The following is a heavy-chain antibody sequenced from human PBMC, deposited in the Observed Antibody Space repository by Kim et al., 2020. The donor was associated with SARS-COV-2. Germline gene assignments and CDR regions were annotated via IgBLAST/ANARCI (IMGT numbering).Heavy chain of an antibody. CDR1: GHTFSGNY. CDR2: IDANSGDT. CDR3: VSGYDSFSLDF. D-gene: IGHD5-12*01. J-gene: IGHJ4*02. V-gene: IGHV1-2*06. Sequence: ASGHTFSGNYMHWVRQAPGQRLEWMGRIDANSGDTDYAKRSQGRVAMTVDTSISTAYMELRSLRADDTAVYFCVSGYDSFSLDFWGQGTLAT.